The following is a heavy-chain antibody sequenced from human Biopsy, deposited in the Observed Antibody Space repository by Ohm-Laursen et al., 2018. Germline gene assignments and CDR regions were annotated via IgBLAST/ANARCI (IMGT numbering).Heavy chain of an antibody. D-gene: IGHD2-8*01. V-gene: IGHV1-2*02. CDR2: INCKTGAT. CDR3: ARDPLNGHKHFDY. J-gene: IGHJ4*02. CDR1: SYTFTDYN. Sequence: SSVKVSRKASSYTFTDYNIHWMRQAPGQGLEWLGYINCKTGATNYAQKFQGTVTMTRDTSISTAYLALGSLRSADTAIYYCARDPLNGHKHFDYWGQGSLVTVSS.